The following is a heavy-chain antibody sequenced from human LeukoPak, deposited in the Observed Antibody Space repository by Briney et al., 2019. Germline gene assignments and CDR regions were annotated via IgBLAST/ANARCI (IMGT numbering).Heavy chain of an antibody. Sequence: ASVKVSCKASGGTSSIYAVNWVRQAPGQGLEWMGRIIPILGIANYAQKFQGRVTITADRSTSTAYMELSSLRSEDTAVYYCARVQWLAPQYYFDYWGQGTLVTVSS. D-gene: IGHD6-19*01. CDR3: ARVQWLAPQYYFDY. V-gene: IGHV1-69*04. CDR1: GGTSSIYA. J-gene: IGHJ4*02. CDR2: IIPILGIA.